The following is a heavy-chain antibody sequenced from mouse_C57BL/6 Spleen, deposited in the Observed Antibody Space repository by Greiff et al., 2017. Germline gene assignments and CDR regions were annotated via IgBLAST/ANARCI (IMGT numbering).Heavy chain of an antibody. Sequence: EVQLQQSGAELVKPGASVKLSCTASGFNIKDYYMHWVKQRTEQGLEWIGRIDPEDGETKYAAKFQGKATITADKSSNTAYLQLSSLTSDDTAVYYCARGVTGTYYWGQGTTLTVSS. D-gene: IGHD4-1*01. CDR3: ARGVTGTYY. V-gene: IGHV14-2*01. CDR2: IDPEDGET. J-gene: IGHJ2*01. CDR1: GFNIKDYY.